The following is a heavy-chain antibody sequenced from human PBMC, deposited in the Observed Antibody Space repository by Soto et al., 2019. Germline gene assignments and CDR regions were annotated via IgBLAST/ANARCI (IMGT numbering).Heavy chain of an antibody. CDR1: GFTFRSFT. CDR3: ARDASGDSNSRGGFDP. CDR2: SSRDSAYR. V-gene: IGHV3-21*01. Sequence: GGSLRPSCAVSGFTFRSFTMNWVRQAPQKELEYVSTSSRDSAYRYDTDALRGRSTMSRDNAKKSLQLQMNFLRAEVTAVYYLARDASGDSNSRGGFDPRGSGT. D-gene: IGHD5-18*01. J-gene: IGHJ5*02.